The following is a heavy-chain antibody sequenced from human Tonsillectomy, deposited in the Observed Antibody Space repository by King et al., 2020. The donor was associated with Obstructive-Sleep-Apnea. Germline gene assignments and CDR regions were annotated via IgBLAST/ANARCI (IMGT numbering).Heavy chain of an antibody. D-gene: IGHD6-19*01. CDR1: GLSFGDYA. V-gene: IGHV3-49*03. CDR2: VRGKAYGGTT. Sequence: VQLVESGGGLVQPGRSLRLSCTASGLSFGDYAVSWFRQAPGKGLEWVSFVRGKAYGGTTEYAASVKGRFTISRDDSKSIAYLQMNSLKTEDTAVYYCTKHSSGWSGYFDYSGQGTLVTVSS. CDR3: TKHSSGWSGYFDY. J-gene: IGHJ4*02.